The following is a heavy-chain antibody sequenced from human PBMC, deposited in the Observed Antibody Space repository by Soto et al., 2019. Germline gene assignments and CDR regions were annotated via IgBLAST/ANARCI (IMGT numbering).Heavy chain of an antibody. Sequence: QAHLVESGGGVVQPGRSLRLSCAVSEFAFSTYALHWIRQAPGKGLEWVAVITPDGSNEFYADSVRGRFTISRDNSKNTLFLQMDSLRTEATAVYYCATGAAFYYDTSRYWGQGTLVIVSS. CDR1: EFAFSTYA. CDR3: ATGAAFYYDTSRY. CDR2: ITPDGSNE. J-gene: IGHJ4*02. D-gene: IGHD3-22*01. V-gene: IGHV3-30-3*01.